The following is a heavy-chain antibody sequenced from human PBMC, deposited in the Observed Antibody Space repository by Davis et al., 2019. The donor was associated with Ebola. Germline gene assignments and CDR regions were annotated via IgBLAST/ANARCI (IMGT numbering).Heavy chain of an antibody. Sequence: GESLKISCAASGFTFDDYAMNWVRQAPGKGLEWVSGINWNGGSTGYADSVKGRFTISRDNAKNSLYLRMNSLRVEDTAVYHCARVNAVTGYSRFDSWGQGTLVTVSS. J-gene: IGHJ5*01. CDR2: INWNGGST. V-gene: IGHV3-20*01. D-gene: IGHD3-9*01. CDR3: ARVNAVTGYSRFDS. CDR1: GFTFDDYA.